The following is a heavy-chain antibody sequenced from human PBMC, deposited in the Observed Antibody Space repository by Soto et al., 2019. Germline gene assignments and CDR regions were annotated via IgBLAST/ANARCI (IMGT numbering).Heavy chain of an antibody. CDR3: AKDTPPVVAATTVFDY. Sequence: EVQLLESGGGLVQPGGSLRLSCAASGFTFSSYAMSWVRQAPGKGLEWVSAISGGGGSTYYADSVKGRFTISRDNSKNTLYLQMNSLRAEDTAVYYCAKDTPPVVAATTVFDYWGQGTLVTVSS. D-gene: IGHD2-15*01. V-gene: IGHV3-23*01. CDR1: GFTFSSYA. CDR2: ISGGGGST. J-gene: IGHJ4*02.